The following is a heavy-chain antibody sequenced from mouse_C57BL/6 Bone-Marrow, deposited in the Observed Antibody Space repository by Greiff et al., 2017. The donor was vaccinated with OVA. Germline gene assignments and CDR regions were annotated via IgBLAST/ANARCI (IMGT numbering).Heavy chain of an antibody. D-gene: IGHD2-10*01. CDR3: ARAYYGNYWFAY. V-gene: IGHV3-1*01. J-gene: IGHJ3*01. CDR2: ISYSGST. Sequence: DVKLQESGPGMVKPSQSLSLTCTVTGYSITSGYDWHWIRHFPGNKLEWMGYISYSGSTNYNPSLKSRISITHDTSKNHFFLKLNSVTTEDTATYYCARAYYGNYWFAYWGQGTLVTVSA. CDR1: GYSITSGYD.